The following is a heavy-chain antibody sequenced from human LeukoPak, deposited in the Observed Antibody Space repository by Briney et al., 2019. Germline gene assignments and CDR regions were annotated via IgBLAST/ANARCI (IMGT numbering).Heavy chain of an antibody. Sequence: GGSLRLSCAACGFTFSSYDMHWVRQATGKGLEWVSAIGTAGDTYYPGSVKGQFTISRDNAKNSLYLQMNSLRAEDTAVYYCAELGITMIGGVWGKGTTVTISS. D-gene: IGHD3-10*02. V-gene: IGHV3-13*03. CDR3: AELGITMIGGV. J-gene: IGHJ6*04. CDR1: GFTFSSYD. CDR2: IGTAGDT.